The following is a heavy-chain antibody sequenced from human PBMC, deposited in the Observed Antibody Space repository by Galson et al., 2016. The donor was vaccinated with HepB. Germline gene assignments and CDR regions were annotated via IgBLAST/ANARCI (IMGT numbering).Heavy chain of an antibody. Sequence: LEWIGSIYYSGSTYYNPSLKSRVTISVDTSKNQFSLKVSSVTAADTAVYYCARLQDDYGDFPFDYWGQGTLVTVSS. J-gene: IGHJ4*02. CDR2: IYYSGST. D-gene: IGHD4-17*01. CDR3: ARLQDDYGDFPFDY. V-gene: IGHV4-39*01.